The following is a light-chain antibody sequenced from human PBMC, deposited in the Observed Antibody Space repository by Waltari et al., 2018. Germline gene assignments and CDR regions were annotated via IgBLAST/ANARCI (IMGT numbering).Light chain of an antibody. V-gene: IGKV1-5*03. CDR3: QQYSTSSLLT. J-gene: IGKJ4*01. CDR2: KAS. Sequence: DIQMTQSPSTLSASVGDRVTITCRASQSISSWLAWYQHKSGKAPKLLIYKASILESGVPSRFSGSGSGTEFTLTISSLQPDDLATYYCQQYSTSSLLTFGGGTKGEI. CDR1: QSISSW.